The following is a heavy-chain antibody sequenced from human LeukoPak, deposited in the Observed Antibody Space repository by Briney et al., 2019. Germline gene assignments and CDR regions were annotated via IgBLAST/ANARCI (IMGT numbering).Heavy chain of an antibody. V-gene: IGHV3-30-3*01. CDR2: ISYDGSNK. Sequence: GGSLRLSCAASGFTFSSYAMHWVRQAPGKGLEWVAVISYDGSNKYYADSVKGRFTISRDNSKNTLYLQMNSLGAEDTAVYYCARAPLFDFDIWGQGTMVTVSS. CDR1: GFTFSSYA. J-gene: IGHJ3*02. CDR3: ARAPLFDFDI. D-gene: IGHD5-24*01.